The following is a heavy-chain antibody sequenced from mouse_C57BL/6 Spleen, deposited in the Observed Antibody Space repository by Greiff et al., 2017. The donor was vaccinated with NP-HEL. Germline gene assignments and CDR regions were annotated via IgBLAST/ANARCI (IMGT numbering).Heavy chain of an antibody. V-gene: IGHV1-39*01. Sequence: EVQLQQSGPELVKPGASVKISCKASGYSFTDYNMNWVKQSNGKSLEWIGVINPNNGTTSYNQKFKGKATLTVDQSSSTAYMQLNSLTSEDSAVYDCARRYGNYPYYAMDYWGQGTSVTVSS. CDR1: GYSFTDYN. CDR3: ARRYGNYPYYAMDY. CDR2: INPNNGTT. D-gene: IGHD2-10*02. J-gene: IGHJ4*01.